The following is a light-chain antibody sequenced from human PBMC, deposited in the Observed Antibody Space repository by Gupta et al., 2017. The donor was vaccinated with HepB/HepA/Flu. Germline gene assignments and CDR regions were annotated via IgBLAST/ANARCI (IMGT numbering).Light chain of an antibody. Sequence: SYLLPPPPSLSVAPGPTARVTCGGNNVGSKGVHWYQQEPGQAPVLVIYDDTDRPSGIPERFSGSNSGDTATLAITWVEAEDEADYYWQAWDDSRDRWVFGGGTKLTVL. CDR3: QAWDDSRDRWV. CDR1: NVGSKG. V-gene: IGLV3-21*02. CDR2: DDT. J-gene: IGLJ3*02.